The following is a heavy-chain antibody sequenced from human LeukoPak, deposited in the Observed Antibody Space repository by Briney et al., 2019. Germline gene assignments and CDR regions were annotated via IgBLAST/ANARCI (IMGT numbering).Heavy chain of an antibody. Sequence: PGRSLRLSCAASGFTFDDCAMHWVRQAPGKGLEWVSGISWNSGDIGYADSVKGRFTISRDNAKDSLYLQMNSLRTEDTAVYYCASLVPFDYWGQGTLVTVSS. CDR1: GFTFDDCA. J-gene: IGHJ4*02. CDR3: ASLVPFDY. V-gene: IGHV3-9*01. D-gene: IGHD6-13*01. CDR2: ISWNSGDI.